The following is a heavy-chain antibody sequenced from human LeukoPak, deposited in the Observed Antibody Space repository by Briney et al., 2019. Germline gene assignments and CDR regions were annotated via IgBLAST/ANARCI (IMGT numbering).Heavy chain of an antibody. V-gene: IGHV4-34*01. J-gene: IGHJ5*02. Sequence: PSETLSLACAVYGGSFSGYYWSWIRQPPGKGLEWIGEINHSGSTNYNPSLKSRVTISVDTSKNQFSLKLSSVTAADTAVYYCARVYNWNWSWFDPWGQGTLVPVSS. D-gene: IGHD1-7*01. CDR1: GGSFSGYY. CDR3: ARVYNWNWSWFDP. CDR2: INHSGST.